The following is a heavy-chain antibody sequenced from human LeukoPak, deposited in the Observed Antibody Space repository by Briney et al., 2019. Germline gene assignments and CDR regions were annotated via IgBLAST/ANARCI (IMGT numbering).Heavy chain of an antibody. V-gene: IGHV3-7*01. D-gene: IGHD1-1*01. Sequence: GGSLRLSXAASGFIFSNNWMSWVRQAPGKGLEWVASINPDGSAKYHVDSVKGRFTISRDNAKKSLSLQMDALRAEDTAVYFCAKLLGTATRYDSWGLGTLVMVSS. CDR3: AKLLGTATRYDS. CDR2: INPDGSAK. J-gene: IGHJ4*02. CDR1: GFIFSNNW.